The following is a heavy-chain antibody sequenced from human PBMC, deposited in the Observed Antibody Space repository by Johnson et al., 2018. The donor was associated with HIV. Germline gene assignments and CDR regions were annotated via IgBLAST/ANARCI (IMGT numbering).Heavy chain of an antibody. D-gene: IGHD3-3*01. V-gene: IGHV3-74*01. CDR1: GFTVSSNY. Sequence: VQLVESGGGLVQPGGSLRLSCAASGFTVSSNYMSWVRQAPGRGLEWVSRINSDGSITTYADSVKGRFTIYRDNAKNTLYLQMNSLRDEDTSVYYCARDPLAYDNFWSGSLHAFDIWGQGTKVTVST. CDR2: INSDGSIT. J-gene: IGHJ3*02. CDR3: ARDPLAYDNFWSGSLHAFDI.